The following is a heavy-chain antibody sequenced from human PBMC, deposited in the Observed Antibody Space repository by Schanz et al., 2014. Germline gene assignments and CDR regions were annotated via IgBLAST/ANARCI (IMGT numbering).Heavy chain of an antibody. D-gene: IGHD3-3*01. CDR1: GYIFINSG. CDR3: ARALKGKVAIFGVIAAQNYYYMDV. Sequence: QVQLVQSGAEVKKPGATVKVSCKASGYIFINSGISWVRQAPGQGLEWMGWMNPKTGNTDHAQKFQGRVSMTWDTSTSTAYLDLSRLRSEDTGVYYCARALKGKVAIFGVIAAQNYYYMDVWGKGTTVTVSS. CDR2: MNPKTGNT. V-gene: IGHV1-8*02. J-gene: IGHJ6*03.